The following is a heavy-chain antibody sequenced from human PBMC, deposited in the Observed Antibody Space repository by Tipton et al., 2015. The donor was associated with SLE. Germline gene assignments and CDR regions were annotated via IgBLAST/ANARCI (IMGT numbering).Heavy chain of an antibody. V-gene: IGHV4-34*01. J-gene: IGHJ4*02. CDR2: INHSGST. Sequence: LRLSCAASGFTFSSYSMNWVRQAPGKGLEWVGEINHSGSTNYNPSLKSRVTISVDTSKNQFSLKLSSVTAADTAVYYCARADSYFDYWGQGTLVTVSS. CDR1: GFTFSSYS. CDR3: ARADSYFDY.